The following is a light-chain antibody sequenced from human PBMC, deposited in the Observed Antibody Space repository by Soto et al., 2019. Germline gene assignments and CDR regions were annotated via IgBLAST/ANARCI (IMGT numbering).Light chain of an antibody. CDR1: SSNIGSNY. CDR2: TNN. CDR3: ATWDDSLKGV. Sequence: QSVLTQPPSASGTPGQRVTISCSGRSSNIGSNYVYWYQQLPGTAPKLLIITNNQRPSGVPDRFSGYKSGTSASLVISGLQSEDEADYYCATWDDSLKGVFGTGTKLTVL. J-gene: IGLJ1*01. V-gene: IGLV1-44*01.